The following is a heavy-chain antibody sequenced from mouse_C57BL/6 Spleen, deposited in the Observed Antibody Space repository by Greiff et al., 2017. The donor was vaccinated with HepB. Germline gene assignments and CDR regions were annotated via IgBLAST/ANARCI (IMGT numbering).Heavy chain of an antibody. D-gene: IGHD1-1*01. V-gene: IGHV1-26*01. CDR1: GYTFTDYY. CDR2: INPNNGGT. J-gene: IGHJ2*01. Sequence: EVQLQQSGPELVKPGASVKISCKASGYTFTDYYMNWVKQSHGKSLEWIGDINPNNGGTSYNQKFKGKATLTVDKSSSTAYMELRSLTSEDSAVYYCATPQDYYGSYFDYWGQGTTLTVSS. CDR3: ATPQDYYGSYFDY.